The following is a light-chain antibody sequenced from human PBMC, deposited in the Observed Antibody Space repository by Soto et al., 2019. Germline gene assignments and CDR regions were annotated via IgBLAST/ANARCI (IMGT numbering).Light chain of an antibody. CDR1: NSDIGTNT. CDR2: SND. V-gene: IGLV1-44*01. J-gene: IGLJ1*01. Sequence: VLTQPPSASGTPGQRVTISCSGGNSDIGTNTVNWYQQVPGAAPKLLIYSNDQRPSGVPDRFSGSKSGTSASLAISGLQSDDEADYYCAAWDDSLFGHVFGNGTKVTVL. CDR3: AAWDDSLFGHV.